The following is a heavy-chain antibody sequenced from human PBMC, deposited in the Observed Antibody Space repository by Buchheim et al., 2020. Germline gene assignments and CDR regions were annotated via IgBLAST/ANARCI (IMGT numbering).Heavy chain of an antibody. CDR2: IYGNDDK. D-gene: IGHD2-8*02. CDR3: AQRLVGATGVPNIV. CDR1: GFSLSTGGVG. Sequence: QITLKESGPTLVKPTQTLTLTCTFSGFSLSTGGVGVGWIRQPPGTALEWLALIYGNDDKRYSPSLRSRVTITKDTSKNQVVLTMTNMDPVDTATYYCAQRLVGATGVPNIVWGQGTL. J-gene: IGHJ4*02. V-gene: IGHV2-5*01.